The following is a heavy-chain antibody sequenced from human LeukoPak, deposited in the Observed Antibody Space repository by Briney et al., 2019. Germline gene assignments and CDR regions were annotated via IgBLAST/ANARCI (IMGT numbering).Heavy chain of an antibody. Sequence: GGSLRLSCAASGFTFSDYYMSWIRQAPGQGLEWVSIIHSGGSTFYADSVKGRFTISRDNSKNTLYLQMNSLRAEDTAVYYCARGGSYLSAFDIWGQGTMVTVSS. CDR3: ARGGSYLSAFDI. D-gene: IGHD1-26*01. CDR2: IHSGGST. CDR1: GFTFSDYY. J-gene: IGHJ3*02. V-gene: IGHV3-53*01.